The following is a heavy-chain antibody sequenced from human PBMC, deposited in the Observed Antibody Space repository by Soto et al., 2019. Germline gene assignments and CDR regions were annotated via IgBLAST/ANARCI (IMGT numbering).Heavy chain of an antibody. D-gene: IGHD2-2*02. J-gene: IGHJ4*02. CDR2: ISAYNGNT. CDR3: ARDHCSSTSCYSAVDY. Sequence: QVQLVQSGAEVKKPGASVKVSCKASGYYFTSYGISWVRQAPGQGLEWMGWISAYNGNTNYAQNLQGRVTMTTDTSTSTDYMELRRLRSDDTAVYYCARDHCSSTSCYSAVDYWGQGTLVTVSS. CDR1: GYYFTSYG. V-gene: IGHV1-18*04.